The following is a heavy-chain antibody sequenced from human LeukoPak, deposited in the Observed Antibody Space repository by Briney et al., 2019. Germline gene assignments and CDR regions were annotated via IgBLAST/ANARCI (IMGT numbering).Heavy chain of an antibody. V-gene: IGHV3-48*04. CDR2: ISSSSSTI. Sequence: PGGSLRLSCAASGFTFSSHSMNWVRQAPGKGLEWVSYISSSSSTIYYADSVKGRFTISRDNAKNSLYLQMNSLSAEGTALYYCAKVLSGSYYDAFDIWGQGTMVTVSS. D-gene: IGHD1-26*01. CDR3: AKVLSGSYYDAFDI. J-gene: IGHJ3*02. CDR1: GFTFSSHS.